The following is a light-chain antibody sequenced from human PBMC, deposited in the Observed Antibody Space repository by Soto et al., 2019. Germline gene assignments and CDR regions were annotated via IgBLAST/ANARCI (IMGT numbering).Light chain of an antibody. CDR3: LQCSNWPQLT. V-gene: IGKV3-11*01. Sequence: EIVLTQSPATLSLSPGERATLSCRASQSVSSYLAWYQQKPGQAPRLLIYDASNRATGIPARFSGSGSGTDFTLTISSLEPEDFAVYYCLQCSNWPQLTFGGGTKVEIK. CDR1: QSVSSY. CDR2: DAS. J-gene: IGKJ4*01.